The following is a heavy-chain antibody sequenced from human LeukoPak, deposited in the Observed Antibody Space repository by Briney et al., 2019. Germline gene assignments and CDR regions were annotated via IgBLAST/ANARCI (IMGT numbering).Heavy chain of an antibody. CDR3: AKDSKTYSGSYGVDY. CDR2: IYSGGST. D-gene: IGHD1-26*01. V-gene: IGHV3-66*01. Sequence: PGGSLRLSCAASGFTVSSNYMSWVRQAPGKGLEWVSVIYSGGSTYYADSVKGRFTISRDNSKNTLYLQMNSLRAEDTAVYYCAKDSKTYSGSYGVDYWGQGTLVTVS. J-gene: IGHJ4*02. CDR1: GFTVSSNY.